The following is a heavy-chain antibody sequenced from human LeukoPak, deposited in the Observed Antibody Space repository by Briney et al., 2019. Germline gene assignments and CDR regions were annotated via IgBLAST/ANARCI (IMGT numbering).Heavy chain of an antibody. J-gene: IGHJ4*02. CDR1: GGSISSYY. CDR2: IYYSGST. D-gene: IGHD4-11*01. CDR3: ARGTRQSSNHYFDY. V-gene: IGHV4-59*01. Sequence: SETLSLTCTVSGGSISSYYWSRIRQPPGKGLEGIGYIYYSGSTNYNPSLKSRVTISVDTSKNQFSLKLSSVTAADTAVFYCARGTRQSSNHYFDYWGQGTLVTVSS.